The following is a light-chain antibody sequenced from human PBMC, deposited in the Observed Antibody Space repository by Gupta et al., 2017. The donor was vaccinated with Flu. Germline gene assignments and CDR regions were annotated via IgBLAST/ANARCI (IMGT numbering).Light chain of an antibody. CDR3: QQYDTWPPWT. J-gene: IGKJ1*01. Sequence: ERATLACRASQRISSKIAWYQQKPGQAPRLLIYDAYTRPTGIPVRFSGGGSGTEFTLTINSLQSEDFAVYYCQQYDTWPPWTLGQGTKVE. V-gene: IGKV3-15*01. CDR2: DAY. CDR1: QRISSK.